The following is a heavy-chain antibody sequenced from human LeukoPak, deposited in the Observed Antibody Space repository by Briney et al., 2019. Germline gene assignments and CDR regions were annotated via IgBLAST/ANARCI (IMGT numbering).Heavy chain of an antibody. V-gene: IGHV1-69*01. CDR3: ARGGLRFPIGRRYWFDY. CDR2: IISIFGTA. J-gene: IGHJ4*02. D-gene: IGHD3-3*01. CDR1: GGTFSSYA. Sequence: SVKVSCNASGGTFSSYAISWVRQAPGQGLEWMGGIISIFGTANYAQKFQGRVTITADESTSTAYMELSCLRSEDTAVYYCARGGLRFPIGRRYWFDYWGQGTLVTVSS.